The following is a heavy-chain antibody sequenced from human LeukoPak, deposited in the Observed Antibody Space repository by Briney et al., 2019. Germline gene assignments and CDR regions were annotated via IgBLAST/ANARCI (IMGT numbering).Heavy chain of an antibody. V-gene: IGHV3-30*02. CDR1: GFTFSSYG. D-gene: IGHD6-19*01. CDR3: AKGYEFSSGWYGEYYFDY. Sequence: GGSLRLSRAASGFTFSSYGMHWVRQAPGKGLEWVAFIRYDGSNKYYADSVKGRFTISRDNSKNTLYLQMNSLRAEDTAVYYCAKGYEFSSGWYGEYYFDYWGQGTLVTVSS. CDR2: IRYDGSNK. J-gene: IGHJ4*02.